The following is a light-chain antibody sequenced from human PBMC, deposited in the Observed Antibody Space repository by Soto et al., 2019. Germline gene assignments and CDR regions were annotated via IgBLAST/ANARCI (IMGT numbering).Light chain of an antibody. CDR2: ASS. CDR3: SSYTSGSTLYV. J-gene: IGLJ1*01. Sequence: QSLLTQPACVSGSRGQSVTISCTGTISDVGSYNYVSWYQHHPGKAPRLMIYASSNRPSGVSHRFSGSRSGNTASLTISGLQAEDEADYYSSSYTSGSTLYVFGTGTKSPS. V-gene: IGLV2-14*01. CDR1: ISDVGSYNY.